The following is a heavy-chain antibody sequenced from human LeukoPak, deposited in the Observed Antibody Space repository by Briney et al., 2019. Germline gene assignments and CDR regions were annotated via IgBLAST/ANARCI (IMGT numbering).Heavy chain of an antibody. CDR1: GFTFSSYA. Sequence: GGSLRLSCAASGFTFSSYAMSWVRQAPGKGLEWVSAISGSGGSTYYADSVKGRFTISRDNSKNTLYLQMNSLRAEDTAVYYCAKELHDFWSGYYPPYFDYWGQGTLVTVSS. D-gene: IGHD3-3*01. J-gene: IGHJ4*02. CDR2: ISGSGGST. V-gene: IGHV3-23*01. CDR3: AKELHDFWSGYYPPYFDY.